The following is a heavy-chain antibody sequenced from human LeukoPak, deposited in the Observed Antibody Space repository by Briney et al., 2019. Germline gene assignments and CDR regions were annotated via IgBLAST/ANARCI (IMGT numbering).Heavy chain of an antibody. V-gene: IGHV1-69*05. CDR3: ARDPLVYPYYYYYMDV. D-gene: IGHD5/OR15-5a*01. Sequence: SVKVSCKASGYTFTSYDINWVRQATGQGLEWMGRIIPIFGTANYAQKFQGRVTITTDESTSTAYMELSSLRSEDTAVYYCARDPLVYPYYYYYMDVWGKGTTVTVSS. CDR1: GYTFTSYD. CDR2: IIPIFGTA. J-gene: IGHJ6*03.